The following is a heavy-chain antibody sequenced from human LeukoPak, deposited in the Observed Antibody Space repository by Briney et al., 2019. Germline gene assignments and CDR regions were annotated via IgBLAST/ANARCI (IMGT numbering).Heavy chain of an antibody. CDR1: GGSISNYY. CDR3: ARDGGYGSGSAL. J-gene: IGHJ4*02. D-gene: IGHD3-10*01. CDR2: IYYDGST. Sequence: PSETLSLTCTVSGGSISNYYWTWIRQPPGKGLEWIGSIYYDGSTNYNPSLKSRVTISLDTPENQFSLKLSSVTAADTAVYYCARDGGYGSGSALWGQGTLITVSS. V-gene: IGHV4-59*01.